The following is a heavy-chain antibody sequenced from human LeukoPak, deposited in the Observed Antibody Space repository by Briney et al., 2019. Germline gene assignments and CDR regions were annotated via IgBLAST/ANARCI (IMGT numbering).Heavy chain of an antibody. D-gene: IGHD3-22*01. CDR1: GFTFSSYG. CDR2: ISYDGSNK. J-gene: IGHJ4*02. V-gene: IGHV3-30*18. Sequence: GGSLRLSCAAAGFTFSSYGMHWVRQAPGKGLEWVAVISYDGSNKYYADSVKGRFTISRDNSKNTLYLQMNSLRAEDTAVYYCAKEPRRSGYYMDYWGQGTLVTVSS. CDR3: AKEPRRSGYYMDY.